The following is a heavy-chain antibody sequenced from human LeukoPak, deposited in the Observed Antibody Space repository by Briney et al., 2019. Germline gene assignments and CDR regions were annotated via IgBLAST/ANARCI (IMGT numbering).Heavy chain of an antibody. CDR3: AKPDIVVVPAANPPFFDY. V-gene: IGHV3-30*02. CDR2: IRYDGSNK. D-gene: IGHD2-2*01. J-gene: IGHJ4*02. CDR1: GFTVSSNY. Sequence: GGSLRLSCAASGFTVSSNYMSWVRQAPGKGLEWVAFIRYDGSNKYYADSVKGRFTISRDNSKNTLYLQMNSLRAEDTAVYYCAKPDIVVVPAANPPFFDYWGQGTLVTVSS.